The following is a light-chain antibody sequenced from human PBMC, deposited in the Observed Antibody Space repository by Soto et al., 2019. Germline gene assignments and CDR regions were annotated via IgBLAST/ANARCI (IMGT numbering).Light chain of an antibody. V-gene: IGKV1-8*01. CDR1: QGISSY. CDR3: QQYYSYLS. Sequence: AIRMTQSPSSFSASTGDRVTITCRAGQGISSYLAWYQQKPGKAPKLLIYAASTLQSGVPSRFSGSGSGTDFTLTISCLQSEDFATYYCQQYYSYLSFGQGTKVEIK. J-gene: IGKJ1*01. CDR2: AAS.